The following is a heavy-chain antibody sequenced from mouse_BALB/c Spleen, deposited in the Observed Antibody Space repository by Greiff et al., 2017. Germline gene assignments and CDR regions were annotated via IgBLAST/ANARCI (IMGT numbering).Heavy chain of an antibody. CDR2: IDPSDSYT. Sequence: QVQLQQPGAELVRPGASVKLSCKASGYSFTSYWMHWVKQRPGQGLEWIGEIDPSDSYTNYNQKFKGKATLTVDKSSSTAYMQLSSLTSEDSAVYYCATESAYYPYFDYWGQGTTLTVSS. CDR1: GYSFTSYW. V-gene: IGHV1-69*02. J-gene: IGHJ2*01. CDR3: ATESAYYPYFDY. D-gene: IGHD1-1*01.